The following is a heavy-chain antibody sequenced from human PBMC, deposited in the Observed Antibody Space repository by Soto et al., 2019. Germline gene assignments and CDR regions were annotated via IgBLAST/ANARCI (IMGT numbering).Heavy chain of an antibody. CDR1: GFTFNSLS. CDR3: AREPYGDSQYFDY. V-gene: IGHV3-30*04. CDR2: ISFDGRVT. J-gene: IGHJ4*02. Sequence: QVQLVESGGGMVQPGTSLRLSCTASGFTFNSLSLHWVRQGPDKGLEWVAVISFDGRVTYYADFVKGRFTVSRDNSKNTIYLQVNSLRAEATGVYYCAREPYGDSQYFDYWGQGTLVTVSS. D-gene: IGHD2-21*02.